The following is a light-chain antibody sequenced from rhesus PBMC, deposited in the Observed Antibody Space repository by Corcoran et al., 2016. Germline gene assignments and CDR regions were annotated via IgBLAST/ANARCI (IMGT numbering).Light chain of an antibody. CDR1: QGIANY. Sequence: DIQMTQSPSSLSASVGDTVTITCRASQGIANYLAWYQQKPGKGPKPLIYYASNLESGVPSRFSGSGSGTDCTVNIISLQPEDFAIYYCQPHDCYPPTFGQGTKVEIK. CDR2: YAS. V-gene: IGKV1S14*01. CDR3: QPHDCYPPT. J-gene: IGKJ1*01.